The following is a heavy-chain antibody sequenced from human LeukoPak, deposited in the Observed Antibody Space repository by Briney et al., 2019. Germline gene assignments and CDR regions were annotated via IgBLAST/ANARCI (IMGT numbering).Heavy chain of an antibody. CDR3: ASGAGWESGY. Sequence: GGSLRLSCAVSGSTSSRNFMSWVRQTPEKGLEWVANINQDGSEKNYVDSVKGRFTISRDNAKNSLFLQMNSLRAEDTAIYYCASGAGWESGYWGHGTLVTVSS. J-gene: IGHJ4*01. CDR1: GSTSSRNF. V-gene: IGHV3-7*01. D-gene: IGHD1-26*01. CDR2: INQDGSEK.